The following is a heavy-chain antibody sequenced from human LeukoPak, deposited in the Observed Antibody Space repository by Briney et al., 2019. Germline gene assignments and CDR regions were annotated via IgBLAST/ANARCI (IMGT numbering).Heavy chain of an antibody. Sequence: GGSLRLSCAASGLTFSSYGMSWVRQAPGKGLEWVSSINTGGTNTHYADSVKGRFTISRDNSKNTLYLQMNSLRAEDTAVYYCASQLWNSDYWGQGTLVTVSS. J-gene: IGHJ4*02. CDR2: INTGGTNT. D-gene: IGHD5-18*01. CDR3: ASQLWNSDY. V-gene: IGHV3-23*01. CDR1: GLTFSSYG.